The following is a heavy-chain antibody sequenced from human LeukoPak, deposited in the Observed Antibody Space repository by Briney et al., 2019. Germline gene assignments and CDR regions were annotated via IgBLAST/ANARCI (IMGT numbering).Heavy chain of an antibody. CDR2: IKSKTDGGTT. CDR3: TTDPLTMIEDAFDI. Sequence: GGSLRLSCAASGFTFDDYGMSWVRQAPGKGLEWVGRIKSKTDGGTTDYAAPVKGRFTISRDDSKNTLYLQMNSLKTEDTAVYYCTTDPLTMIEDAFDIWGQGTMVTVSS. D-gene: IGHD3-22*01. CDR1: GFTFDDYG. J-gene: IGHJ3*02. V-gene: IGHV3-15*01.